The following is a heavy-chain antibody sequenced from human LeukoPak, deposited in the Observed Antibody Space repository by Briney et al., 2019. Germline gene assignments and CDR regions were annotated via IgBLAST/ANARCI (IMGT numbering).Heavy chain of an antibody. V-gene: IGHV3-23*01. D-gene: IGHD6-13*01. CDR2: ISGSDGST. J-gene: IGHJ4*02. Sequence: GGSLRLSCAASGFTFSSYAMSWVRQAPGKGLEWVSAISGSDGSTYYADSVKGRFTISRDNSKHTLYLQMNSLRAEDTAVYYCAKKGSSWSYYFDYWGQGTLVTVSS. CDR3: AKKGSSWSYYFDY. CDR1: GFTFSSYA.